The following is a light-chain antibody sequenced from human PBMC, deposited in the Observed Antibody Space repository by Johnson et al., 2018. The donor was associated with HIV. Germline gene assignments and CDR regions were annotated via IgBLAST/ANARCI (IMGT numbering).Light chain of an antibody. V-gene: IGLV1-51*01. Sequence: QAVLTQPPSVSAAPGQKVTISCSGSSSNIGNNYVSWYQQLPGTAPKLLIYDNNKRPSGIPDRFSGSKSGTSATLGITGLQTGDEADYYCGTWDSSLSAGGVFETVTKLTVL. CDR3: GTWDSSLSAGGV. CDR1: SSNIGNNY. CDR2: DNN. J-gene: IGLJ1*01.